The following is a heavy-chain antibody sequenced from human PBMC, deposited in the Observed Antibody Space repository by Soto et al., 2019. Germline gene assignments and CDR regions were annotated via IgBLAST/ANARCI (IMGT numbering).Heavy chain of an antibody. Sequence: SETLSLTCTVSGGSISSYYWSWIRQPPGKGLEWIGYIYYSGSTNYNPSLKSRVTISVDTSKNQFSLKLSSVTAADPAVYYCARSRWPAAIHNWFEPWGQGTLVTVSS. J-gene: IGHJ5*02. CDR1: GGSISSYY. CDR2: IYYSGST. V-gene: IGHV4-59*01. CDR3: ARSRWPAAIHNWFEP. D-gene: IGHD2-2*01.